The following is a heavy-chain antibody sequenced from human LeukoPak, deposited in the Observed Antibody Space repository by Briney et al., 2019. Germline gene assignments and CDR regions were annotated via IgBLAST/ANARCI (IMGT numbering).Heavy chain of an antibody. J-gene: IGHJ4*02. D-gene: IGHD3-9*01. CDR2: IYYSGST. Sequence: SETLSLTCTVSGGSISSSSYYWGWIRQPPGKGLEWIGSIYYSGSTYYNPSLKSRVTISVDTSKNQFSLKLSSVTAADTAVYYCARLAPDWPFDYWGQGTLVTVSS. V-gene: IGHV4-39*01. CDR1: GGSISSSSYY. CDR3: ARLAPDWPFDY.